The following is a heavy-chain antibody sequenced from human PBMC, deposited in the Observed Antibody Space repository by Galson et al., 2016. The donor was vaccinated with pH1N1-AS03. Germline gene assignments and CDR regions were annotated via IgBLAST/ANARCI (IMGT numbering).Heavy chain of an antibody. CDR2: INPNSGVT. Sequence: SVKVSCKASGYIFTGFYVHWVRQAPGQGLEWMGWINPNSGVTNYAQKFQAWVTMTRDTSISTAHMELYGLKSDDTAVYYCARDPRGPCTSTTCPTAYYFGMDVWGQGTTVIVSS. J-gene: IGHJ6*02. V-gene: IGHV1-2*04. CDR1: GYIFTGFY. CDR3: ARDPRGPCTSTTCPTAYYFGMDV. D-gene: IGHD2-2*01.